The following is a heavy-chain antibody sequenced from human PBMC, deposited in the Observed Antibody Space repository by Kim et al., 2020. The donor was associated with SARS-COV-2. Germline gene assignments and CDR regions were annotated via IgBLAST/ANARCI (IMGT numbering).Heavy chain of an antibody. Sequence: GGSLRLSCAASGFTFSSYGMHWVRQAPGKGLEWVAVIWYDGSNKYYADSVKGRFTISRDNSKNTLYLQMNSLRAEDTAVYYCAKEGLTYYYDSSGYYDDAFDIWGQGTMVTVSS. CDR2: IWYDGSNK. CDR3: AKEGLTYYYDSSGYYDDAFDI. CDR1: GFTFSSYG. D-gene: IGHD3-22*01. V-gene: IGHV3-33*06. J-gene: IGHJ3*02.